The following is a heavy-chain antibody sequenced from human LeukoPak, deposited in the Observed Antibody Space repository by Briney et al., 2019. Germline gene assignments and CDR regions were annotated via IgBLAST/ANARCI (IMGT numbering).Heavy chain of an antibody. CDR2: IYTSGTT. D-gene: IGHD6-19*01. V-gene: IGHV4-4*09. J-gene: IGHJ4*02. CDR1: GGSISSYY. Sequence: SETLSLTCTVSGGSISSYYWSWIRRSPGKGLEWIGYIYTSGTTNYNPSHKSRVTISVDTSKNQFSLKLSSVTAADTAVYYCARQGGSIAVARFDYWGQGTLVTVSS. CDR3: ARQGGSIAVARFDY.